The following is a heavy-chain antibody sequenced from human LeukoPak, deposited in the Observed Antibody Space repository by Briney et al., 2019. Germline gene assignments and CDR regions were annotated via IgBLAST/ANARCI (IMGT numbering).Heavy chain of an antibody. V-gene: IGHV1-69*05. CDR2: IIPIFGTA. J-gene: IGHJ4*02. Sequence: SVKVSCKASGGTFSSYAISWVRQAPGQGLEWMGGIIPIFGTANYAQKFQGRVTMTRDTSISTAYMELSRLRSDDTAVYYCARAKDYGGNPFDYWGQGTLFTVSS. CDR1: GGTFSSYA. D-gene: IGHD4-23*01. CDR3: ARAKDYGGNPFDY.